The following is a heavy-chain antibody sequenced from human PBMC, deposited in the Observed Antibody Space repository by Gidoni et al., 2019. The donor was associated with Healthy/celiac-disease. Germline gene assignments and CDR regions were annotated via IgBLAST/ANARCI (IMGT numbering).Heavy chain of an antibody. CDR2: INPNSGGT. J-gene: IGHJ6*02. Sequence: QVQLVQSGAEVKKPGASVKVSRQASRYTFTGYYMHWVRQAPGQGLEWMGWINPNSGGTNYAQKFQGRVTMTRETSISPAYMELSRLRSDDTAVYYCASTEGYSNSRPDYYYGMDVWGQGTTFTVSS. CDR3: ASTEGYSNSRPDYYYGMDV. V-gene: IGHV1-2*02. CDR1: RYTFTGYY. D-gene: IGHD6-6*01.